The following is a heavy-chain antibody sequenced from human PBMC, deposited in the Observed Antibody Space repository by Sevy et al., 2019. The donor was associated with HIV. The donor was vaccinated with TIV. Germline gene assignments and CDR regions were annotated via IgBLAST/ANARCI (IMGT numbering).Heavy chain of an antibody. V-gene: IGHV3-23*01. J-gene: IGHJ6*03. CDR1: GFIFSSYV. Sequence: GGSLRLSCAASGFIFSSYVMNWVRQAPGKGLEWVSGISGGGGTTYYADSVKGRFTISRENSKNTLYLQMNSLRVEDTGIYYCAKGDSSSWYNAYMDVWGKGTTVTVSS. CDR2: ISGGGGTT. CDR3: AKGDSSSWYNAYMDV. D-gene: IGHD6-13*01.